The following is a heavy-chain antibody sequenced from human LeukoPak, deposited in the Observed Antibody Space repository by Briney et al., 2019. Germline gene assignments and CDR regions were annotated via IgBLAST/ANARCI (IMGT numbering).Heavy chain of an antibody. CDR3: ARDYDWAFDF. CDR2: INHNGEVI. CDR1: GGSISSYY. J-gene: IGHJ4*02. Sequence: LSLTCTVSGGSISSYYWSWIRQPAGKGLEWIAYINHNGEVIYYPDFVKGRFIISRDDAKNSLFLQMNDLRDEDTAVYYCARDYDWAFDFWGQGTRVTVSS. D-gene: IGHD3-9*01. V-gene: IGHV3-11*04.